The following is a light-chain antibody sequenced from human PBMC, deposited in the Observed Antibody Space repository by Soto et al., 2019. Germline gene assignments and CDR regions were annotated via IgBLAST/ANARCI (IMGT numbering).Light chain of an antibody. CDR1: QGSSDF. CDR2: GAS. CDR3: QKYDSAPRT. J-gene: IGKJ1*01. V-gene: IGKV1-27*01. Sequence: DIQMTQSPSSLSAFVGDRVTITCRASQGSSDFLAWYQQKPGKVPKLLIHGASTLQSGVPSRFSGSGSGTDFTLTITSLQPEDVATYYCQKYDSAPRTFGQGTKVELK.